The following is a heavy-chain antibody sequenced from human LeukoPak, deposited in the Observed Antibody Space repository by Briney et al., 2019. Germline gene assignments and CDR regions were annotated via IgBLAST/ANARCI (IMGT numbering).Heavy chain of an antibody. CDR2: IIPILGIA. CDR1: VGTFSSYA. Sequence: SVKVSCKAPVGTFSSYAISWVRQGPGQGPEWMGRIIPILGIANYAQKFQGRVTITADKSTSTAYVELSSLRSEDTAVYYCARGGGILYYFDYRGQGTLVTVSS. V-gene: IGHV1-69*04. J-gene: IGHJ4*02. CDR3: ARGGGILYYFDY. D-gene: IGHD3-10*01.